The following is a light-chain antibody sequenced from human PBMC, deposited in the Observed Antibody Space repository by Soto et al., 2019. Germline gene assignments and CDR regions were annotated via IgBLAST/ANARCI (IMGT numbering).Light chain of an antibody. V-gene: IGKV3-20*01. Sequence: EIVLTQSPGTLSLSPGERATLSCRASQSVRNNYLAWYQQKPGQAPRLLIYGASSRATGIPDRFSGSRSGTDFTLTISGLEPEDFAVYYCQQYYSSPRTFGQGTKVEVK. CDR2: GAS. CDR1: QSVRNNY. J-gene: IGKJ1*01. CDR3: QQYYSSPRT.